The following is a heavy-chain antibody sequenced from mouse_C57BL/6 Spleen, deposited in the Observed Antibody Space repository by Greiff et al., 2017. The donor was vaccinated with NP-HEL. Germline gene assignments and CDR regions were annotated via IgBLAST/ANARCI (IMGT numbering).Heavy chain of an antibody. CDR2: ISSGGDYI. CDR1: GFTFSSYA. J-gene: IGHJ4*01. D-gene: IGHD3-2*02. Sequence: EVKLVESGEGLVKPGGSLKLSCAASGFTFSSYAMSWVRQTPEKRLEWVAYISSGGDYIYYADTVKGRFTISRDTARNTLYLQMCSLKSEDTAMYYCTKDQAQAPDAMDYWGQRTSVTVSS. V-gene: IGHV5-9-1*02. CDR3: TKDQAQAPDAMDY.